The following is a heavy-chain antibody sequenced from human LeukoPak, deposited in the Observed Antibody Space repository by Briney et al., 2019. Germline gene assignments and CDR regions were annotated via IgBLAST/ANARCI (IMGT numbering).Heavy chain of an antibody. V-gene: IGHV1-69*13. CDR3: ARSPTYRHNWFDP. CDR1: GGTFSSYA. J-gene: IGHJ5*02. Sequence: SVKVSCKASGGTFSSYAISWVRQAPGQGLEWMGGIIPIFGTANYAQKFQGRVTITADEATSTAYMELSSLRSEDKAVYYCARSPTYRHNWFDPWGQGTLVTVSS. CDR2: IIPIFGTA.